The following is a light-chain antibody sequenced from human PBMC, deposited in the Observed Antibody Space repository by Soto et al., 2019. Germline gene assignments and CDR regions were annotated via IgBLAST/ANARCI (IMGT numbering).Light chain of an antibody. J-gene: IGKJ4*01. CDR1: QNIRSR. CDR2: DAS. V-gene: IGKV1-39*01. CDR3: QQTYSDIS. Sequence: DFQMTQSPSTLSASVGDRVTITCRASQNIRSRLAWFQQKPGKAPKLLIYDASTLHSGVPSKFSGSGSGTDFTLTISGLQPEDFATYHCQQTYSDISFGGGTKVE.